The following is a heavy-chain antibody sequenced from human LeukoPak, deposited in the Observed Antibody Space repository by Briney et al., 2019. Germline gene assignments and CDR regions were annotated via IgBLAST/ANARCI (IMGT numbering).Heavy chain of an antibody. CDR1: GYTFTGYG. CDR2: ISAYNGNT. CDR3: AREAAAAGLYYYYYMDV. Sequence: ASVKVSCKASGYTFTGYGISWVRQAPGQGLEWMGWISAYNGNTNYAQKLQGRVTMTTDTSTSTAYMELRSLRSDDTAVYYCAREAAAAGLYYYYYMDVWGKGTTVTVSS. V-gene: IGHV1-18*01. D-gene: IGHD6-13*01. J-gene: IGHJ6*03.